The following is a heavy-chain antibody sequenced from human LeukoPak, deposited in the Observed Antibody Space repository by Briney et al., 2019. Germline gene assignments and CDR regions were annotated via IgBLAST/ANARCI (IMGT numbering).Heavy chain of an antibody. D-gene: IGHD5-24*01. CDR3: AKEGGRDDFWDYFDC. V-gene: IGHV3-9*01. CDR1: GFTFDDYA. J-gene: IGHJ4*02. CDR2: ITWNSGSR. Sequence: GGSLRLSCAASGFTFDDYAMHWVRQVPGKGLEWVSGITWNSGSRGYADSVKGRFTISRDNAKNSLYLQMNSLSPEDTALYYCAKEGGRDDFWDYFDCWGQGTLVTVSS.